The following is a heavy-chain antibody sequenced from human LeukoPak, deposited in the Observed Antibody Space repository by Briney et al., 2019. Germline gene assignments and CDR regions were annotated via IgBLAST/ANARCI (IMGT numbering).Heavy chain of an antibody. CDR3: AGTKAGGSGRAYDR. D-gene: IGHD3-10*01. CDR1: GESMIGHY. Sequence: SETLSLTCAVYGESMIGHYWTWIRQPPGKRLEWIGEIHHSGGTNSNPSLKNRVTMSIDMSKNQFSLKLNSVAAADTAVSFCAGTKAGGSGRAYDRWAQGNLVPVSS. CDR2: IHHSGGT. J-gene: IGHJ5*02. V-gene: IGHV4-34*10.